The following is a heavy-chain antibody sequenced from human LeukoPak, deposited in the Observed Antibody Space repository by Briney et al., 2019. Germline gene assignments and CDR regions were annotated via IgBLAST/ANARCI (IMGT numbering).Heavy chain of an antibody. CDR2: IIPIFGTA. CDR1: GGTFSSYA. J-gene: IGHJ4*02. V-gene: IGHV1-69*05. D-gene: IGHD3-10*01. CDR3: ARDRPYGSGSFDY. Sequence: ASVKVSCKASGGTFSSYAISWVRQAPGQGLEWMGGIIPIFGTANYAQKLQGRVTMTTDTSTSTAYMELRSLRSDGTAVYYCARDRPYGSGSFDYWGQGTLVTVSS.